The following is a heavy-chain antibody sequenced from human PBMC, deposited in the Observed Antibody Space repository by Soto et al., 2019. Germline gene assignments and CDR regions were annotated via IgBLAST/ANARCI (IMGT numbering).Heavy chain of an antibody. J-gene: IGHJ6*02. CDR3: ARWELLYGMDV. V-gene: IGHV4-38-2*01. CDR2: IYHSGST. CDR1: GYSISSGYY. D-gene: IGHD1-26*01. Sequence: SETLSLTCAVSGYSISSGYYWGWIRQPPGKGLEWIGSIYHSGSTYYNSSLKSRVTISVDTSKNQFSLKLSSVTAADTAAYYCARWELLYGMDVWGQGTTVTVSS.